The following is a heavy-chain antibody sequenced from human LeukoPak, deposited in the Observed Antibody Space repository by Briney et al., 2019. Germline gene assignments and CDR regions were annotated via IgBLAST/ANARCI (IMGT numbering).Heavy chain of an antibody. Sequence: GGSLRLSCAASGFTFSSYAMSWVRQAPGKGLEWVSAISGSGGSTYYADSVKGRFTISRDNAKNSLYLQMNSLRAEDTAVYYCARDIGGDYFDYWGQGTLVTVSS. J-gene: IGHJ4*02. D-gene: IGHD1-26*01. CDR2: ISGSGGST. V-gene: IGHV3-23*01. CDR1: GFTFSSYA. CDR3: ARDIGGDYFDY.